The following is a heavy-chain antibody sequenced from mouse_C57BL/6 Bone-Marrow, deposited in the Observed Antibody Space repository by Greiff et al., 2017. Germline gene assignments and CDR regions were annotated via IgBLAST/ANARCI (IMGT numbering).Heavy chain of an antibody. CDR1: GYTFTDYN. D-gene: IGHD2-3*01. V-gene: IGHV1-18*01. J-gene: IGHJ1*03. CDR3: ASFYDGPFGV. CDR2: INPNNGGT. Sequence: EVQLQQSGPELVKPGASVKIPCKASGYTFTDYNMDWVKQSHGKSLEWIGDINPNNGGTIYNQKFKGKATLTVDKSSSTAYMERRSLTSEDTAVYYCASFYDGPFGVWGTGTTVTGSS.